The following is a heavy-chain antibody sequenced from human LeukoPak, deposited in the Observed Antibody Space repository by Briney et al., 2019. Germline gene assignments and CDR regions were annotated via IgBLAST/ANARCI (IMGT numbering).Heavy chain of an antibody. J-gene: IGHJ4*02. CDR3: TTMEATTDFDY. CDR2: INPNIGVT. Sequence: ASVKVSCKASGYTFTGYYMHWVRRAPGQGLEWMGWINPNIGVTHYAQTFQGRVTMTRDTSISTAYMQLSRLRSDDTAVYYCTTMEATTDFDYWGQGTLVTVSS. D-gene: IGHD4-17*01. V-gene: IGHV1-2*02. CDR1: GYTFTGYY.